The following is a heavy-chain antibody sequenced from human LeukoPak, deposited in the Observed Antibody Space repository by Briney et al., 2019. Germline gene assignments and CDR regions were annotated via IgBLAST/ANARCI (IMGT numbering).Heavy chain of an antibody. Sequence: SVKVSCKASGGSFSSYAISWVRQAPGQGLAWMGGIIPMFGTTNYAQKFQGRVTVTADESTGTAYMKLSSLRSEDTAVYYCAREPGLKNPGHCEVDVWGQGTTVTVSS. V-gene: IGHV1-69*01. CDR3: AREPGLKNPGHCEVDV. CDR2: IIPMFGTT. J-gene: IGHJ6*02. D-gene: IGHD2-21*02. CDR1: GGSFSSYA.